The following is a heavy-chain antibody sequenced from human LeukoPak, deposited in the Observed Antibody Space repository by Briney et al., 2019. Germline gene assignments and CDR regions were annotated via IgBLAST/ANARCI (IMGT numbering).Heavy chain of an antibody. J-gene: IGHJ5*02. CDR1: GFTFSSYG. CDR2: ISYDGRNK. D-gene: IGHD1-14*01. V-gene: IGHV3-33*08. Sequence: GRSLRLSCAASGFTFSSYGMHWVRQAPGKGLEWVATISYDGRNKHYADSVKGRFTISRDNSKNTLYLQMNSLRAEDTAVYYCATLLPPSRYNWYDLWGQGTLVTVSS. CDR3: ATLLPPSRYNWYDL.